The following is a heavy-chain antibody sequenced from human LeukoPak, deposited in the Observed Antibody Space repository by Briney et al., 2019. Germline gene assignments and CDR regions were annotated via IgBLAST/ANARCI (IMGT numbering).Heavy chain of an antibody. D-gene: IGHD1-26*01. CDR1: GFTFSSYA. V-gene: IGHV3-30*04. CDR3: ARGRSGSYPYGIFDY. CDR2: ISYDGSNK. J-gene: IGHJ4*02. Sequence: GGSLRLSCAASGFTFSSYAMSWVRQAPGKGLEWVAVISYDGSNKYYADSVKGRFTISRDNSKNTLYLQMNSLRAEDTAVYYCARGRSGSYPYGIFDYWGQGTLVTVSS.